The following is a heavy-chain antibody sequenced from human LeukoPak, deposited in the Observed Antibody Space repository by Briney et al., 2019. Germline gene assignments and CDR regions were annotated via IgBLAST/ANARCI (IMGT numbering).Heavy chain of an antibody. Sequence: SETLSLTCTVSGGSISSYCWSWIRQPAGKGLEWIGRIYTSGSTNYNPSLKSRVTMSADTSKNQFSLKLSSVTAADTAVYYCARDSTYDFWSGYSWFDPWGQGTLVTVSS. V-gene: IGHV4-4*07. CDR2: IYTSGST. D-gene: IGHD3-3*01. CDR3: ARDSTYDFWSGYSWFDP. CDR1: GGSISSYC. J-gene: IGHJ5*02.